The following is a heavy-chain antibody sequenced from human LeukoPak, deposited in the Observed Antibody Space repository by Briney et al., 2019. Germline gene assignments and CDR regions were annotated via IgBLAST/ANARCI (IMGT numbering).Heavy chain of an antibody. Sequence: SVKVSCKASGGTFSSYAIGWVRQAPGQGLEWMGGIIPIFGTANYAQKFQGRVTITADESTSTAYMELSSLRSEDTAVYYCARAYFYGSGSYYILDYWGQGTLVTVSS. V-gene: IGHV1-69*13. CDR2: IIPIFGTA. J-gene: IGHJ4*02. CDR1: GGTFSSYA. CDR3: ARAYFYGSGSYYILDY. D-gene: IGHD3-10*01.